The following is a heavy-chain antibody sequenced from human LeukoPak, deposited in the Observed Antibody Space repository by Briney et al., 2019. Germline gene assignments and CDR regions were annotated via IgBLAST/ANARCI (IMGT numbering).Heavy chain of an antibody. V-gene: IGHV3-21*01. CDR3: ARGYYDSSGPTGHDAFDI. CDR2: ISSSSSYI. CDR1: VFTFSSYS. D-gene: IGHD3-22*01. Sequence: GGSLRLSCAASVFTFSSYSMNWVRQAPGKGLEWVSSISSSSSYIYYADSVKGRFTISRDNAKNSLYLQMNSLRAEDTAVYYCARGYYDSSGPTGHDAFDIWGQGTMVTVSS. J-gene: IGHJ3*02.